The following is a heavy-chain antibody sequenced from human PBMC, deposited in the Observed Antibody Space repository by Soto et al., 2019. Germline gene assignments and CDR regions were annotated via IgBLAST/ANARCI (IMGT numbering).Heavy chain of an antibody. CDR1: GFTFTRYS. J-gene: IGHJ4*02. CDR3: ARESEDLTSNFDY. V-gene: IGHV3-21*01. Sequence: GGSLRLSCAASGFTFTRYSMNWVRQAPGKGLEWVSSISSTTNYIYYADSMRGRFTVSRDNAKNSVYLEMNSLSAEDTAVCYCARESEDLTSNFDYWGQGTLVTVSS. CDR2: ISSTTNYI.